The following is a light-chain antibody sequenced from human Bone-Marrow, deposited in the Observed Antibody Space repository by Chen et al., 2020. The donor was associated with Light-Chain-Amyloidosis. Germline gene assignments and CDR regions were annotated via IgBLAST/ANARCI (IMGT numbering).Light chain of an antibody. Sequence: SYVLTQPSSVSVAPGQTATIACGGNNIGSTSVHWYQQTPGQSPLLVVYDDSDRPSWIPERLSGSNCGNTATLTISRVEAGDEADYYCQVWDRSSDRPVFGGGTKLTVL. CDR2: DDS. J-gene: IGLJ3*02. V-gene: IGLV3-21*02. CDR1: NIGSTS. CDR3: QVWDRSSDRPV.